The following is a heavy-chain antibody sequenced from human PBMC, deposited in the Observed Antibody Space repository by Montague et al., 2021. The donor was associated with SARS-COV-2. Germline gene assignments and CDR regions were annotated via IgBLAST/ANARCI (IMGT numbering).Heavy chain of an antibody. CDR3: ARAQNTCFIANCVNDFDI. V-gene: IGHV4-59*11. CDR2: VYYTGST. D-gene: IGHD1-1*01. CDR1: AGSISSHY. J-gene: IGHJ4*02. Sequence: SETLSLTCTVSAGSISSHYWSWIRQPPGKALEWIGYVYYTGSTKYNPSLKSRVTMSVDTPKNRFSLSLRSLTAADTAVYYCARAQNTCFIANCVNDFDIWGQGALVTVSS.